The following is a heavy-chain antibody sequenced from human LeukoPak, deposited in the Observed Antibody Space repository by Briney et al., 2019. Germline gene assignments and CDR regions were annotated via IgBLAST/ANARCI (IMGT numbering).Heavy chain of an antibody. J-gene: IGHJ6*03. D-gene: IGHD4-17*01. CDR3: ARGSTVTTGRGYYYYYYMDV. V-gene: IGHV4-59*12. CDR1: GGSISSNF. CDR2: IYNSGTT. Sequence: PSETLSLTCTVSGGSISSNFWSWIRQPPGKGLEYIGYIYNSGTTNYNPSLKSRVTISVDTSKNQFSLKLSSVTAADTAVYYCARGSTVTTGRGYYYYYYMDVWGKGTTVTVSS.